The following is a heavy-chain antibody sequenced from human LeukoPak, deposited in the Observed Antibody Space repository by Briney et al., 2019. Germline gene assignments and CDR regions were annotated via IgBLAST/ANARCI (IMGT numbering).Heavy chain of an antibody. CDR2: VSGGGGTT. CDR1: GFTFSSYA. CDR3: AKDMEYCSSATCYGLDY. D-gene: IGHD2-2*01. V-gene: IGHV3-23*01. Sequence: GGSLRLSCAASGFTFSSYAMSWVRQAPGKGLEWVSTVSGGGGTTYYADSVKGRFTISRDNSKNTLFLQMNSLRAEDTAIYYCAKDMEYCSSATCYGLDYWGQGTLVTVSS. J-gene: IGHJ4*02.